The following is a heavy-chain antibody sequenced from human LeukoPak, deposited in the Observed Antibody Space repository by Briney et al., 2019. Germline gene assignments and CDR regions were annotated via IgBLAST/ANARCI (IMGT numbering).Heavy chain of an antibody. V-gene: IGHV3-48*02. Sequence: GGSLRLSCAASGFTFSSCNMNWVRQAPGKGLEWVSYISTSSRNIQYADSVKGRLTISRDNAKNSVYLQMNSLRDEDTAVYYCARSGDYGDYTAYWGQGTLVTVSS. J-gene: IGHJ4*02. CDR2: ISTSSRNI. CDR1: GFTFSSCN. D-gene: IGHD4-17*01. CDR3: ARSGDYGDYTAY.